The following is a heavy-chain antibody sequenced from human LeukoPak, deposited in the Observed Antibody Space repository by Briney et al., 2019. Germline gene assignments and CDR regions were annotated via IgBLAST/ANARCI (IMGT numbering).Heavy chain of an antibody. V-gene: IGHV1-69*05. CDR3: AREAQFFLGFDP. J-gene: IGHJ5*02. D-gene: IGHD3-3*01. CDR2: IIPIFGTA. CDR1: GGTFSRYG. Sequence: SVKVSCKASGGTFSRYGITWVRQAPGLGLEWMGGIIPIFGTASYAQKFQGRITITTDESTSTGYMELSSLRSEDTAVYYCAREAQFFLGFDPWGQGTLVTVSS.